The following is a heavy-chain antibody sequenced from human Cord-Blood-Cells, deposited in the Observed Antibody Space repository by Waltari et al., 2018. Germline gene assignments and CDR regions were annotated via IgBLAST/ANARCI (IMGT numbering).Heavy chain of an antibody. CDR1: GFTFSSHP. D-gene: IGHD2-2*01. CDR3: ARDSRGYCSSTSCYDAFDI. J-gene: IGHJ3*02. V-gene: IGHV3-21*01. CDR2: ISSSSSDI. Sequence: EVQLVESGGGLVKPGGSLRLPCAASGFTFSSHPMNWVRPPQGKGLGWVSSISSSSSDIYYADSVKGRFTITRDNANNSLYRQMNSLRAEDTAVYYCARDSRGYCSSTSCYDAFDIWGQGTMVTVSS.